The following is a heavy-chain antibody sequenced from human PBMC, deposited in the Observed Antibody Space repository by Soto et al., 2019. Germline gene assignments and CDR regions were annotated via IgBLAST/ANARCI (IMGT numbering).Heavy chain of an antibody. CDR2: IIPIFGTA. CDR1: GGTFSSYA. J-gene: IGHJ5*02. Sequence: SVKVSCKASGGTFSSYAISWVRQAPGQGLEWMGGIIPIFGTANYAQKFLGRVTITADKSTSTAYMELSSLRSEDTAVYYCARDRIVVVPAAKYNWFDPWGQGTLVTVSS. V-gene: IGHV1-69*06. D-gene: IGHD2-2*01. CDR3: ARDRIVVVPAAKYNWFDP.